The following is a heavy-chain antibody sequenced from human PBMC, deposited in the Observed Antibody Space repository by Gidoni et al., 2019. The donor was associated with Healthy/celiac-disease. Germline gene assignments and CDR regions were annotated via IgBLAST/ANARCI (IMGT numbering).Heavy chain of an antibody. D-gene: IGHD6-19*01. J-gene: IGHJ4*02. CDR2: ILGIA. CDR3: ARDEPLCSSGCLGFDY. Sequence: ILGIANYAQKFQGRVTITADKSTSTAYMELSSLRSEDTAVYYCARDEPLCSSGCLGFDYWGQGTLVTVSS. V-gene: IGHV1-69*04.